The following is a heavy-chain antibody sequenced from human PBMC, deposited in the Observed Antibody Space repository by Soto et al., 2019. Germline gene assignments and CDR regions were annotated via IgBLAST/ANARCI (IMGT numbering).Heavy chain of an antibody. CDR2: ISSSSSYT. CDR3: ARDRILYDYVWGSNWFDP. V-gene: IGHV3-11*06. Sequence: GGSLRLSCAASGFTFSDYYMSWIRQAPGKGLEWVSYISSSSSYTNYAETVKGRFTISRDNAKNSLYLQMNSLRAEDTAVYYCARDRILYDYVWGSNWFDPWGQGTLVTVSS. J-gene: IGHJ5*02. D-gene: IGHD3-16*01. CDR1: GFTFSDYY.